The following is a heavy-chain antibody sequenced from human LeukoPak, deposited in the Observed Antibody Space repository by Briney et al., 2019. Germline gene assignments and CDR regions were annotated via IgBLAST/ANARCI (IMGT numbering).Heavy chain of an antibody. CDR2: INPSGGST. CDR1: GYTFTSYY. Sequence: ASVKVSCKASGYTFTSYYMHWGRQAPGQGLEWMGIINPSGGSTSYAQKFQGRVTMTRDTSTSTVYMELSSLRSEDTAVYYRARYAGGYDPLYYFDYWGQGTLVTVSS. V-gene: IGHV1-46*01. J-gene: IGHJ4*02. D-gene: IGHD5-12*01. CDR3: ARYAGGYDPLYYFDY.